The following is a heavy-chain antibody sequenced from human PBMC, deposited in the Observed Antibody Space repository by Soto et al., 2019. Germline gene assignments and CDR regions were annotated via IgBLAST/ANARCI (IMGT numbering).Heavy chain of an antibody. V-gene: IGHV4-4*02. CDR3: ARTPSSSRSGHAFDI. D-gene: IGHD6-13*01. CDR1: VGSISSSNW. Sequence: QVQLQESGPGLVKPSGTLSLTCAVSVGSISSSNWWSWVRQPPGKGLEWIGEIYHSGSTNYNPSLKSRVTISVYKSKNQVSLKLSSVTAADTAVYYCARTPSSSRSGHAFDIWGQGTMVNVSS. CDR2: IYHSGST. J-gene: IGHJ3*02.